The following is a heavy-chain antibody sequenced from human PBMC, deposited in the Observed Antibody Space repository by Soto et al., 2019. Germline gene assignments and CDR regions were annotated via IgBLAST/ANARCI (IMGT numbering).Heavy chain of an antibody. J-gene: IGHJ3*02. CDR2: ISWNSGSI. D-gene: IGHD5-12*01. CDR3: AKVTSGYDSGDAFDI. Sequence: GGSLRLSCAASGFTFDDYAMHWVRQAPGKGLEWVSGISWNSGSIGYADSVKGRFTISRDNAKNSLYLQMNSLRAEDTALYYCAKVTSGYDSGDAFDIWGQGTMVTVSS. CDR1: GFTFDDYA. V-gene: IGHV3-9*01.